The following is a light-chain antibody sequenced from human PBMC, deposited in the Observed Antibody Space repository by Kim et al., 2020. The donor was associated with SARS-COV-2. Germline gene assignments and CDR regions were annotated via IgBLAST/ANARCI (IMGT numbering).Light chain of an antibody. J-gene: IGKJ1*01. CDR1: QSVNSY. CDR3: QQRSNWPPT. CDR2: DAS. V-gene: IGKV3-11*01. Sequence: LSPGDRAPLSCRASQSVNSYLAWYQQRPGQSPRILIYDASNRVTGIPARFSGSGSGTDFTLTISSLEPEDFAVYYCQQRSNWPPTFGQGTKVDIK.